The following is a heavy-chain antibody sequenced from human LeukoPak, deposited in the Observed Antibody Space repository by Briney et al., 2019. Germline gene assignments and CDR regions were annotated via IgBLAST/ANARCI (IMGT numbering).Heavy chain of an antibody. CDR3: ANGNGISSGWYLEVYFDY. CDR1: GFTFSSYG. D-gene: IGHD6-19*01. V-gene: IGHV3-30*02. CDR2: IRYDGTNT. J-gene: IGHJ4*02. Sequence: PGGSLRLSCAASGFTFSSYGMHWVRQAPGKGLEWVAFIRYDGTNTYYADSVKGRFTISRDNSKNTLYLQMNSLRAEDTAVYYCANGNGISSGWYLEVYFDYWGQGTLVTVSS.